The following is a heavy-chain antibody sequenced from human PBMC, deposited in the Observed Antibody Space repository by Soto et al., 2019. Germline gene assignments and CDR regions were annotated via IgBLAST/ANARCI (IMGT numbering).Heavy chain of an antibody. CDR3: ARVVHDSSGSYFDF. V-gene: IGHV4-38-2*01. D-gene: IGHD3-22*01. CDR1: NYSISSDHY. J-gene: IGHJ4*02. Sequence: TLSLTCAFSNYSISSDHYWGWIRQPPGKGLEWIGTIYHSGSSYNNPSLKGRLTISVDTSKNQFSLQLNSVTSADTAVYYCARVVHDSSGSYFDFWGRATLVTVSS. CDR2: IYHSGSS.